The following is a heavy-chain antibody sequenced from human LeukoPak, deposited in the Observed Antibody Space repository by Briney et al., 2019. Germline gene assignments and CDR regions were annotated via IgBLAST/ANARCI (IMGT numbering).Heavy chain of an antibody. CDR2: ISGSGGST. CDR1: GFTVSSNY. CDR3: AKGSNYDSSGYYYS. D-gene: IGHD3-22*01. J-gene: IGHJ4*02. V-gene: IGHV3-23*01. Sequence: PGGSLRLSCAASGFTVSSNYMSWVRQAPGKGLEWVSAISGSGGSTYYADSVKGRFTISRDNSKNALYLQMNSLRAEDTAVYCCAKGSNYDSSGYYYSWGQGTLVTVSS.